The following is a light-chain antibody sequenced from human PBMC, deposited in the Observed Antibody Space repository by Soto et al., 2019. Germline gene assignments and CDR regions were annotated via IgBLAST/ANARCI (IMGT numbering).Light chain of an antibody. CDR2: DTY. J-gene: IGKJ1*01. Sequence: EIVLTHSPGTLSLSPGESATLSCRASQSITTTYLAWYQQRHGQPPRLLIYDTYSRATGIPERFSGSGSGKDLSVAISRLEPEDFAIYYCQQYGNSHQTVGQGTKVDI. CDR1: QSITTTY. V-gene: IGKV3-20*01. CDR3: QQYGNSHQT.